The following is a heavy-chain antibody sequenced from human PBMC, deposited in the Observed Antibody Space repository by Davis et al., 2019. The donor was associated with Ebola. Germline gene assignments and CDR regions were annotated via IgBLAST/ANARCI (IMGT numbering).Heavy chain of an antibody. D-gene: IGHD5-12*01. CDR3: ASVYSGYDQNYAFDI. Sequence: PSETLSLTCTVSGGSISSYYWSWIRQPPGKGLEWIGYIYYSGSTNYNPSLKSRVTISVDTSKNQFSLKLSSVTAADTAVYYCASVYSGYDQNYAFDIWGQGTMVTVSS. J-gene: IGHJ3*02. CDR2: IYYSGST. CDR1: GGSISSYY. V-gene: IGHV4-59*01.